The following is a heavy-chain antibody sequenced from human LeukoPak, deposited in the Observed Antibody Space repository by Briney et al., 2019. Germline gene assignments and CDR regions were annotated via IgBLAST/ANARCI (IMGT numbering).Heavy chain of an antibody. V-gene: IGHV1-24*01. CDR3: ATDITGIAAATDFDY. CDR1: GYTLTELP. J-gene: IGHJ4*02. CDR2: FDPEDGET. Sequence: ASVKVSCKVSGYTLTELPMHWVRQAPGKGLEWMGGFDPEDGETIYAQKFQGRVTMTEDTSTDTAYMELSSLRSEDTAVYYCATDITGIAAATDFDYWGQGTLVTVSS. D-gene: IGHD6-13*01.